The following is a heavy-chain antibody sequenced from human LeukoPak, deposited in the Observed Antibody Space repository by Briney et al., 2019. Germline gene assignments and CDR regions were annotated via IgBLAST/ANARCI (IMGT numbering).Heavy chain of an antibody. CDR1: GYTFPSNG. CDR3: ARNGDGYGGDYFDY. CDR2: ISAYNGKA. J-gene: IGHJ4*02. V-gene: IGHV1-18*01. Sequence: AAVKVSCKASGYTFPSNGISWVRQAPGQGLEWMGWISAYNGKAKYVQNLQGRVTMTTDTSTSTAYMELRSLRSDDTAVYYCARNGDGYGGDYFDYWGQGTLVTVSS. D-gene: IGHD5-24*01.